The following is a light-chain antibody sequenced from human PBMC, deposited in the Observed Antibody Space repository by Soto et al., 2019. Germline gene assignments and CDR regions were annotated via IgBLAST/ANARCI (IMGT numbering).Light chain of an antibody. V-gene: IGKV1-27*01. Sequence: DIQMTQSPSSLSASVGDRVTITCRASQDISNYLAWYQQKPGKVPKLLIYAASTLQSGVPSRFSGRGSGTDFTLTISSLQPEDVATYYCQKYDSAPWTFGQGTKVEIK. CDR1: QDISNY. CDR2: AAS. J-gene: IGKJ1*01. CDR3: QKYDSAPWT.